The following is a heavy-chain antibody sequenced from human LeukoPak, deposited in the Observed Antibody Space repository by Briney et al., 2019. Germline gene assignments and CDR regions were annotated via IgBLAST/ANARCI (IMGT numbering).Heavy chain of an antibody. CDR1: GFSFSSYS. J-gene: IGHJ4*02. D-gene: IGHD1-26*01. CDR2: ISSSSSYI. Sequence: KPGGSLRLSCAASGFSFSSYSMNWVRQAPGKGLEWVSSISSSSSYIYYADSVKGRFTISRDNAKNSLYLQMNSLRAEDTAVYYCARMYEGATSPGFFDYWGQGTLVTVSS. V-gene: IGHV3-21*01. CDR3: ARMYEGATSPGFFDY.